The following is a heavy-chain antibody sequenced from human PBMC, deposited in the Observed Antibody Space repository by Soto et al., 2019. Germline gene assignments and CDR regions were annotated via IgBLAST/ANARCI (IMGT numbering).Heavy chain of an antibody. D-gene: IGHD6-13*01. Sequence: ASVEVSCTASGYTFTSYGISWVRQAPGQGLEWMGWISAYNGNTNYAQKLQGRVTMTTDTSTSTAYMELRSLRSDDTAVYYCTMGSWDHYYYYGMDVWGQGTTVTVSS. CDR1: GYTFTSYG. V-gene: IGHV1-18*04. CDR3: TMGSWDHYYYYGMDV. CDR2: ISAYNGNT. J-gene: IGHJ6*02.